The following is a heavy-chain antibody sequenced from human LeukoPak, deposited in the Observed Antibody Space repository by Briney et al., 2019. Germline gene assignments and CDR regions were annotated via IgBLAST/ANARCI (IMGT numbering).Heavy chain of an antibody. D-gene: IGHD1-26*01. V-gene: IGHV1-69*05. Sequence: ASVKVSCKTSGGTFNNSAISWVRQAPGQGLEWLGGIMPLFGTAGYAQKLQGRVTITKDDSTRTVYLELTSLTSDDTAVYYCARDTVAGATHPYNWFDPWGQGTLVTVSS. CDR2: IMPLFGTA. CDR1: GGTFNNSA. J-gene: IGHJ5*02. CDR3: ARDTVAGATHPYNWFDP.